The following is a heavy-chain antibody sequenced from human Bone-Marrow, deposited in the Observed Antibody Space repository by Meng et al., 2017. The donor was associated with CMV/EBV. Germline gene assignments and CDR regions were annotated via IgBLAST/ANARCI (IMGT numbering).Heavy chain of an antibody. D-gene: IGHD2/OR15-2a*01. CDR2: YSPSDDTT. V-gene: IGHV1-46*01. CDR1: GYTFTSYY. J-gene: IGHJ4*02. Sequence: ASVKVSCKASGYTFTSYYMNWVRQAPGQGLEWMGVYSPSDDTTTNAQKFQGRVTMTRNTSTSTVFMELASLKSEDMGVYYCAVLSTPGDYWGQGTLVTVSS. CDR3: AVLSTPGDY.